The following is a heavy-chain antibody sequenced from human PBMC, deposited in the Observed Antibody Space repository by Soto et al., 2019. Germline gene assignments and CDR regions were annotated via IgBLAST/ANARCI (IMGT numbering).Heavy chain of an antibody. J-gene: IGHJ3*02. CDR1: GGSISSGGYY. V-gene: IGHV4-31*03. Sequence: TLSLTCTVSGGSISSGGYYWSGIRQHPGKGLEWIGYIYYSGSTYYNPSLKSRVTISVDTSKNQFSLKLSSVTAADTAVYYCARDWGRYCSGGSCSATDAFDIWGQGTMVTVSS. CDR3: ARDWGRYCSGGSCSATDAFDI. D-gene: IGHD2-15*01. CDR2: IYYSGST.